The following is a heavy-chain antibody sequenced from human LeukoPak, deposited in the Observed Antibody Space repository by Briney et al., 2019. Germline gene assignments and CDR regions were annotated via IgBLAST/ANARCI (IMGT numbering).Heavy chain of an antibody. Sequence: PSETLSLTCTVSGGSLSSGGYYWSWIRPHPGKGLEWIGYIYYSGSTYYNPSLKSRVTISVDTSKNQFSLKLSSVTAADTAVYYCARGGRPKSWLNNNWFDPWGQGTLVTVSS. V-gene: IGHV4-31*03. J-gene: IGHJ5*02. CDR3: ARGGRPKSWLNNNWFDP. CDR1: GGSLSSGGYY. CDR2: IYYSGST. D-gene: IGHD5-24*01.